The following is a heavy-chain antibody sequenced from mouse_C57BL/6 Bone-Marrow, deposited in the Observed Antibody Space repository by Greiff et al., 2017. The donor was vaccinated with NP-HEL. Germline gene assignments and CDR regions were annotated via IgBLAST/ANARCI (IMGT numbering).Heavy chain of an antibody. D-gene: IGHD4-1*01. V-gene: IGHV10-1*01. J-gene: IGHJ4*01. CDR3: VRQGYWDVNYAMDD. CDR2: IRSKSNNYAT. Sequence: EVQLVESGGGLVQPKGSLKLSCAASGFSFNTYAMNWVRQAPGKGLEWVARIRSKSNNYATYYADSVKDRFTISRDDSESTLYLQMNNLKTEDTAMYYCVRQGYWDVNYAMDDWGQGTSVTVSS. CDR1: GFSFNTYA.